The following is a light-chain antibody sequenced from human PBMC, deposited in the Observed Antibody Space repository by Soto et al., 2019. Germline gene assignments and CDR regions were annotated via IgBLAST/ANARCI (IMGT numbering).Light chain of an antibody. CDR1: TSNIGTNT. CDR2: TND. V-gene: IGLV1-44*01. J-gene: IGLJ1*01. Sequence: QAVVTQPPSASGTPGQRVTISCSGSTSNIGTNTVNWFQHLPGSAPKLLIYTNDQRPSGVPDRFSGSRSGTSASLAISGLQADDEADYYCTTYSSSDTFYVFGTGTKVTVL. CDR3: TTYSSSDTFYV.